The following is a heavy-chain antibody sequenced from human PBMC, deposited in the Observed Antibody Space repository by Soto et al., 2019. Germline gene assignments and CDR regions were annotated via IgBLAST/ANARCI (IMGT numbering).Heavy chain of an antibody. CDR2: IYIDGSGT. J-gene: IGHJ2*01. D-gene: IGHD4-17*01. V-gene: IGHV3-74*03. CDR3: VKNIGDYVY. CDR1: GGTCSADG. Sequence: GSLRVWWGAAGGTCSADGRHWVRQAPGKGLVWVSRIYIDGSGTMYADSVKGRFTISRDNAKSTLYLQMNNLGVEDMGVYYCVKNIGDYVYWGRGTLVTVSS.